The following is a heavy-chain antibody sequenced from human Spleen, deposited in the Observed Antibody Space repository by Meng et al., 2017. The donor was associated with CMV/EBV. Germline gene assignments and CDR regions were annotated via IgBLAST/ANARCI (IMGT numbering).Heavy chain of an antibody. V-gene: IGHV3-21*01. CDR2: ISDTSSYK. D-gene: IGHD3-3*01. CDR3: ARGATIFGVVNWGFDY. Sequence: GGSLRLSCAASGFSFCSYSMNWVRQAPGKGLEWVSSISDTSSYKYYADSVKGRFTISRDNAKNSLYLQMNSLRAENTAVYYCARGATIFGVVNWGFDYWGQGTLVTVSS. J-gene: IGHJ4*02. CDR1: GFSFCSYS.